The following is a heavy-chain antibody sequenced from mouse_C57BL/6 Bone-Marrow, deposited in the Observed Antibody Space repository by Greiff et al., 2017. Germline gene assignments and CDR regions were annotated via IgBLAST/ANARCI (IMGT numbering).Heavy chain of an antibody. V-gene: IGHV5-4*03. CDR3: ARGVDD. CDR2: ISDGGSYT. CDR1: GFTFSSYA. Sequence: DVMLVESGGGLVKPGGSLKLSCAASGFTFSSYAMSWVRQTPEKRLEWVATISDGGSYTYYPDNVKGRFTISRDNAKNNRYLQMRHLKSEDTAMYYCARGVDDWGQGTTLTVSS. J-gene: IGHJ2*01.